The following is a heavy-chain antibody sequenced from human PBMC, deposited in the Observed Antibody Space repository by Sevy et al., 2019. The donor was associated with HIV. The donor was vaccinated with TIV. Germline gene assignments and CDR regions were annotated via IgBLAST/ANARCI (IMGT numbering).Heavy chain of an antibody. J-gene: IGHJ4*02. CDR2: IWHDGTKK. V-gene: IGHV3-33*08. CDR1: GFTFSNAW. CDR3: VRVTPDEDGTTLDS. Sequence: GGSLRLSCAASGFTFSNAWMNWVRQAPGKGLEWVAIIWHDGTKKHYLESVKGRFTISRDNSKNTVYLQMNSLRVEDSGTYYCVRVTPDEDGTTLDSWGLGTLVTVSS. D-gene: IGHD4-4*01.